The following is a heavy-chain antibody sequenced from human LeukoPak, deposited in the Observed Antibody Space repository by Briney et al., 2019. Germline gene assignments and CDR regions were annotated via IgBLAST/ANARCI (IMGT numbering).Heavy chain of an antibody. D-gene: IGHD3-9*01. CDR1: GFTVSSNY. CDR3: ARDEILTGYYGTKYYLDY. Sequence: PGGSLRLSCAASGFTVSSNYMSWFRQAPGKGLEWVSVIYSGGSTYYADSVKGRFTISRDNSKNTLYLQMNSLRAEDTAVYYCARDEILTGYYGTKYYLDYWGQGTLVTVSS. V-gene: IGHV3-53*01. CDR2: IYSGGST. J-gene: IGHJ4*02.